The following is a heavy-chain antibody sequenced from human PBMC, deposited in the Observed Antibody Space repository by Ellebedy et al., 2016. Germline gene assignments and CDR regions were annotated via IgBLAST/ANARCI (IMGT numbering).Heavy chain of an antibody. V-gene: IGHV3-33*01. CDR2: IWYVGSNK. Sequence: GESLKISCAASGFTFSSYGMHWVRQAPGKGLEWVAVIWYVGSNKYYADSVKGRFTISRDNSKNTLYLQMNSLRAEDTAVYYCARDIRLGSRPTNAFDIWGQGTMVTVSS. CDR3: ARDIRLGSRPTNAFDI. J-gene: IGHJ3*02. D-gene: IGHD6-13*01. CDR1: GFTFSSYG.